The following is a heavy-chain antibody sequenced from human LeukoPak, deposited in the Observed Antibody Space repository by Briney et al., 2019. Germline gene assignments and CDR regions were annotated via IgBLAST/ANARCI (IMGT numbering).Heavy chain of an antibody. CDR3: ARDPSDSSGYYYGAFDT. Sequence: PSETLSLTCTVSGGSISSYYWSWIRQPAGKGLEWIGRIYTSGSTNYNPSLKSRVTMSVDTSKNQFSLKLSSVTAADTAVYYCARDPSDSSGYYYGAFDTWGQGTMVTVSS. CDR2: IYTSGST. J-gene: IGHJ3*02. D-gene: IGHD3-22*01. V-gene: IGHV4-4*07. CDR1: GGSISSYY.